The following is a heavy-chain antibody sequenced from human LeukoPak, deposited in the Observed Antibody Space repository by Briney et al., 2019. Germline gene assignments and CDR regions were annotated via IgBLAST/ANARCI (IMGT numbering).Heavy chain of an antibody. J-gene: IGHJ5*02. CDR3: VRIPNNAGFPNWFDP. D-gene: IGHD1-14*01. CDR1: GFTFSTST. Sequence: GGSLRLSCAASGFTFSTSTMNWVRQAPGKGLEWVSSICGSSDYMYYADSVKGRFTISRDNAKKSLYLQMNSLRAEDTAVYYCVRIPNNAGFPNWFDPWGQGTLVTVSS. V-gene: IGHV3-21*01. CDR2: ICGSSDYM.